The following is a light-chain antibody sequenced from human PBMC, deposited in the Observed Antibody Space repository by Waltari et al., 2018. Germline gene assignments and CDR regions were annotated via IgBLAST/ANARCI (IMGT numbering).Light chain of an antibody. CDR1: QSVSSSY. CDR2: GAS. CDR3: QQYGDSPVT. V-gene: IGKV3-20*01. Sequence: EIVLTQSPGTLSLSPGERATLSCRASQSVSSSYLAWYQQKPGQAPRLLIYGASSRATGIPDRFSGSGSGTDFTLTISRLEPEDFAVFYCQQYGDSPVTFGGGTKVEI. J-gene: IGKJ4*01.